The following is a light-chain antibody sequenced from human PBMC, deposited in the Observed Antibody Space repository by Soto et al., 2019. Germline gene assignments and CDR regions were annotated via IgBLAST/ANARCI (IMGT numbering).Light chain of an antibody. J-gene: IGLJ1*01. CDR3: LLSYNGPYV. Sequence: QAVVTQEPSLTVSPGGTVTLTCGSSTGTVTSGHYPYWFQQKPGQAPRTLIYDTVKKHSWTPARFSGSLLGGKAALTLSGAQTDDEADYYCLLSYNGPYVFGTGTKVTVL. CDR1: TGTVTSGHY. CDR2: DTV. V-gene: IGLV7-46*01.